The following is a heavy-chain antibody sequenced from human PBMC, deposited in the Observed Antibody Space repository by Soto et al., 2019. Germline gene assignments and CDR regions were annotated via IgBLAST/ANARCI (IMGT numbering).Heavy chain of an antibody. CDR1: GYTFTSYG. D-gene: IGHD3-10*01. J-gene: IGHJ5*02. Sequence: ASVKVSCKASGYTFTSYGISWVRQAPGQGLEWMGWISAYNGNTNYAQKLQGRVTMTTDTSTSTAYMELRSLRSDDTAVYYCARIWFGELLMGNWLDPWGQGTLVTVSS. CDR2: ISAYNGNT. V-gene: IGHV1-18*01. CDR3: ARIWFGELLMGNWLDP.